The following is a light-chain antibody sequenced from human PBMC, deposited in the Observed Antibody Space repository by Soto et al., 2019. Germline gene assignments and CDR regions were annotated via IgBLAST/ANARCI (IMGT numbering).Light chain of an antibody. Sequence: DIVMTQSPDSLAVSLGEGATINCKSGQTVSHSSNNKKYLAWYQQKPGQPPKLLIYWASTRYSGVPDRFSGSGSGTDFTLTISSLQAEDVAVYYCQQYYSAPWTFGQGTKVEIK. J-gene: IGKJ1*01. CDR2: WAS. CDR1: QTVSHSSNNKKY. CDR3: QQYYSAPWT. V-gene: IGKV4-1*01.